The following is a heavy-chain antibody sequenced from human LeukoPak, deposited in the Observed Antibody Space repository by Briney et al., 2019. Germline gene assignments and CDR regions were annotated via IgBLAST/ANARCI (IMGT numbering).Heavy chain of an antibody. Sequence: GGSLRLSCVGSGFTFSNGWMNWVRQAPGKGLEWVGRIASKTDGGTTDYAAPVKGRFTISRDDSKNTLFLQMNSLKTEDTAVYYCTTGIRGDCGQGTLVTVSS. CDR3: TTGIRGD. V-gene: IGHV3-15*04. J-gene: IGHJ4*02. CDR2: IASKTDGGTT. CDR1: GFTFSNGW.